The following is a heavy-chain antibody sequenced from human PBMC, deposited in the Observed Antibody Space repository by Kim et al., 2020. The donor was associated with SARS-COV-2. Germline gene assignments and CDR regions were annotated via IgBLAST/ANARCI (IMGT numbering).Heavy chain of an antibody. CDR3: ARVFTAAAGTRGPFDY. CDR2: INAGNGNT. J-gene: IGHJ4*02. CDR1: GYTFTSYA. D-gene: IGHD6-13*01. V-gene: IGHV1-3*01. Sequence: ASVKVSCKASGYTFTSYAMHWVRQAPVQRLEWMGWINAGNGNTKYSQKFQGRVTITRDTSASTAYMELSSLRSEDTAVYYCARVFTAAAGTRGPFDYWGQGTLVTVSS.